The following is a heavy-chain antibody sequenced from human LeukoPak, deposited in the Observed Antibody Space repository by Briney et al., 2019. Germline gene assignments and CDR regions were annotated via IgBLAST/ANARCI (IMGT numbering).Heavy chain of an antibody. CDR2: MYNSGST. V-gene: IGHV4-59*01. CDR3: ARGAGRCGGDCYSSDS. D-gene: IGHD2-21*02. CDR1: GDSISSNY. J-gene: IGHJ4*02. Sequence: SETLSLTCSVSGDSISSNYWSWIRQPPGKGLEWIGYMYNSGSTNYNPSLKSRVTISVDTSKNQFSLMLSSVTAADTAVYFCARGAGRCGGDCYSSDSWCQGTLATVSS.